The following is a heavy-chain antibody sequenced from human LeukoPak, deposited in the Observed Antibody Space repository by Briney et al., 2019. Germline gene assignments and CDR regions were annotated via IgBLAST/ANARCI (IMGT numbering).Heavy chain of an antibody. J-gene: IGHJ4*02. Sequence: GGSLRLSCAASGFNFSACWMSWVRKTPGKGLEWVANIKQDGSEKFYVDSMGGRFTISRDNAKNSLFLQMNGLRVEDTAVYYCARLAYDFWSGYYDYSGFDYWGQGMLVTVSS. CDR1: GFNFSACW. V-gene: IGHV3-7*01. CDR2: IKQDGSEK. D-gene: IGHD3-3*01. CDR3: ARLAYDFWSGYYDYSGFDY.